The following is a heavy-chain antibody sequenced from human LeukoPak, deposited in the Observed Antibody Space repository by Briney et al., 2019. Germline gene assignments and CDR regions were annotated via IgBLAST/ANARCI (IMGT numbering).Heavy chain of an antibody. Sequence: SETLSLTCTVSGGSISSYYWSWIRQPPGKGLEWIGYIYTSGSTNYNPSLKSRVTMSVDTSKNQFSLKLSSVTAADTAVYYCARELRYDNSDSGAFWGQGTVVTVSS. D-gene: IGHD3-22*01. V-gene: IGHV4-4*08. CDR1: GGSISSYY. CDR2: IYTSGST. J-gene: IGHJ3*01. CDR3: ARELRYDNSDSGAF.